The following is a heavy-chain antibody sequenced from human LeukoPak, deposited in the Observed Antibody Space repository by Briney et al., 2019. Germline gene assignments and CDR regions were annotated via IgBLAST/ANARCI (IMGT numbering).Heavy chain of an antibody. D-gene: IGHD4-17*01. V-gene: IGHV3-23*01. CDR1: GFTFSSYA. J-gene: IGHJ3*02. CDR3: AKRERDDYGDYHAFDI. CDR2: ISGSGGST. Sequence: GGSLRLSCAASGFTFSSYAMSWVRQAPGKGLEWVSGISGSGGSTYYADSVKGRFTISRDNSKNTLYLQMNSLRAEDTAVYYCAKRERDDYGDYHAFDIWGQGTMVTVSS.